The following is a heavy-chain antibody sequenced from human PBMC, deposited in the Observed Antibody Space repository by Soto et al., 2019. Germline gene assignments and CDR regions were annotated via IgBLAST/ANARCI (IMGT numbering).Heavy chain of an antibody. V-gene: IGHV3-23*01. D-gene: IGHD2-15*01. CDR2: VTADDGT. J-gene: IGHJ3*02. Sequence: EVQVLESGGGLVQPGGSLRLSCEGCGFTVSSHAMPWIRQAPGKGPKWVSTVTADDGTYYGDSVKGRFAMSRDTSENTLYLQMNSLGAADMAAYDCAPHVSCSGGSCQYDAFAIRGQGTMVTVSS. CDR1: GFTVSSHA. CDR3: APHVSCSGGSCQYDAFAI.